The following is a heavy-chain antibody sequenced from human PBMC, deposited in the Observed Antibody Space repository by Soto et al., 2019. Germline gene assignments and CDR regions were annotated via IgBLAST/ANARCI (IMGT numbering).Heavy chain of an antibody. V-gene: IGHV4-34*01. D-gene: IGHD4-17*01. CDR3: AGDYDGNDAFDI. CDR2: INHSGST. Sequence: PSETLSLTCAVYGGSFSGYYWSWIRQPPGKGLEWIGEINHSGSTNYNPSLKSRVTISVDTSKNQFSLKLSSVTAADTAVYYCAGDYDGNDAFDIWGQGTMVTVSS. J-gene: IGHJ3*02. CDR1: GGSFSGYY.